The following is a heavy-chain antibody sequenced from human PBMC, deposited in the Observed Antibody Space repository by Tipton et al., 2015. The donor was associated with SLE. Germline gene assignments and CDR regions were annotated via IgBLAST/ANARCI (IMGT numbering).Heavy chain of an antibody. J-gene: IGHJ3*01. Sequence: GLVKPSDTLSLACAVSGFSITSNNWWGWIRQSPGKGLEWIGFIYYTGTIYYNPSLSSRVTMSVDTSKNQFSLRLSSVTAVDTAVYYCARTLDALDLWGQGTMVTVSS. CDR2: IYYTGTI. CDR3: ARTLDALDL. CDR1: GFSITSNNW. V-gene: IGHV4-28*05.